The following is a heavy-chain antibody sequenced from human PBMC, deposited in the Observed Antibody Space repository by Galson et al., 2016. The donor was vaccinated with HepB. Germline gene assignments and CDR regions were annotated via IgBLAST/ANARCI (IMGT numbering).Heavy chain of an antibody. CDR2: SYHTGTT. CDR3: ASKELTSKSHYFYGLDV. CDR1: GGSVSSPTW. Sequence: SETLSLTCRVSGGSVSSPTWWTWVRQSPGKGLEWIGESYHTGTTNYHPSLRRRVTISVDKSKNQFALRLASVTAADTAVYFCASKELTSKSHYFYGLDVWGQGPTVIVAS. V-gene: IGHV4-4*02. J-gene: IGHJ6*01. D-gene: IGHD2-21*02.